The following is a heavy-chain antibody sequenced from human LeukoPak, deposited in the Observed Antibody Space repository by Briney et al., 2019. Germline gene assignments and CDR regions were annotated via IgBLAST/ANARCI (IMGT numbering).Heavy chain of an antibody. CDR2: VSDSGGST. V-gene: IGHV3-23*01. J-gene: IGHJ5*02. CDR3: ATTGTTVTTLNWFDP. CDR1: GFPFSSHA. D-gene: IGHD4-17*01. Sequence: GSLRLSFAASGFPFSSHAMNWVRQAPGEGLEWVSSVSDSGGSTYYADSVKGRFIISRDNSKNTLYLQMTSLRAEDTAVYYCATTGTTVTTLNWFDPWGQGTLVTVSS.